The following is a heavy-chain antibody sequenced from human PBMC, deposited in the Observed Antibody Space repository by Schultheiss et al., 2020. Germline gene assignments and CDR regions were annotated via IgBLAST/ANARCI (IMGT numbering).Heavy chain of an antibody. V-gene: IGHV4-61*08. CDR2: IYYSGST. CDR3: ARASWGY. Sequence: SETLSLTCTVSGGSISSGDYYWSWIRQPPGKGLEWIGSIYYSGSTNYNPSLKSRVTISVDTSKNQFSLKLSSVTAADTAVYYCARASWGYWGQGTLVTVSS. D-gene: IGHD3-16*01. J-gene: IGHJ4*02. CDR1: GGSISSGDYY.